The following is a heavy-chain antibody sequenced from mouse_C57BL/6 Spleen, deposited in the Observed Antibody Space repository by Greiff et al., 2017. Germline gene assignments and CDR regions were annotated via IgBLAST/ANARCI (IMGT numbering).Heavy chain of an antibody. V-gene: IGHV1-9*01. D-gene: IGHD3-3*01. J-gene: IGHJ4*01. CDR2: ILPGSGST. CDR3: ARRFRHEGCYYAMDY. Sequence: QVQLQQSGAELMKPGASVKLSCKASGYTFTGYWIDWVKQRPGHGLEWIGEILPGSGSTNYNEKFKGKATFTEDTSSNTAYMQLSILTTYDAAICYCARRFRHEGCYYAMDYWGQGTSVTVSS. CDR1: GYTFTGYW.